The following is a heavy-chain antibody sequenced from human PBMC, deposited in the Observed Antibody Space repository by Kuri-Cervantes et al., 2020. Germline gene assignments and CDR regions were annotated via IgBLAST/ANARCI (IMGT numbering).Heavy chain of an antibody. V-gene: IGHV4-30-4*01. CDR1: GGSISSGDYY. CDR3: ARGSEGGYSDHDYFNFDY. J-gene: IGHJ4*02. Sequence: SESLCLTCTVSGGSISSGDYYWSWIRQPPGKGLEWIGYIYYSGSTYYNPSLKSRVTISVDTSKNQFSLKLSSVTTADTAVYYCARGSEGGYSDHDYFNFDYWGQGTLVTVSS. D-gene: IGHD5-12*01. CDR2: IYYSGST.